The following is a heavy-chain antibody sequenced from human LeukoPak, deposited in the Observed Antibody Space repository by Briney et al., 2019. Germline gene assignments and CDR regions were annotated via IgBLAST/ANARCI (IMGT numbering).Heavy chain of an antibody. J-gene: IGHJ4*02. CDR3: ARHRYYYDSSGYYFDY. Sequence: GKSLKISCKGSGYSFTSYWIGWVRQMPGKGLEWMGIIYPGDSDTRYSPSFQGQVTISADKSISTAYLQWSSLKASDTAMYYCARHRYYYDSSGYYFDYWGQGTLVTVSS. CDR1: GYSFTSYW. V-gene: IGHV5-51*01. CDR2: IYPGDSDT. D-gene: IGHD3-22*01.